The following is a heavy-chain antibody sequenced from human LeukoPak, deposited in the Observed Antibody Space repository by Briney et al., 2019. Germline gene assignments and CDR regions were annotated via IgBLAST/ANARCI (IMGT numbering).Heavy chain of an antibody. Sequence: PSETLSLTCTVSGGSMCRYYWSWIRQPPGKGLEWIGYIYYSGTTNYNPSLKSRVTISVDTSKNQFSLNLISVTAADTAVYFCARGRGGGGSSSNWFEPWGQGTLVTVSS. V-gene: IGHV4-59*12. CDR1: GGSMCRYY. J-gene: IGHJ5*02. CDR3: ARGRGGGGSSSNWFEP. D-gene: IGHD2-15*01. CDR2: IYYSGTT.